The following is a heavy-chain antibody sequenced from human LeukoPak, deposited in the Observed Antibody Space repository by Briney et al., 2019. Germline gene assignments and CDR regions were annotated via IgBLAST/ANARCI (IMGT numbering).Heavy chain of an antibody. CDR1: GYTFTRYY. Sequence: ASVKVSCKASGYTFTRYYMHWVRQAPGQGLEWMGRINPNSGGTNYAQKFQGRVTMTRDTSISTAYMELSRLRSDDTAVYYCARDFGVADHDAFDIWGQGTMVTVSS. CDR3: ARDFGVADHDAFDI. D-gene: IGHD3-3*01. J-gene: IGHJ3*02. CDR2: INPNSGGT. V-gene: IGHV1-2*06.